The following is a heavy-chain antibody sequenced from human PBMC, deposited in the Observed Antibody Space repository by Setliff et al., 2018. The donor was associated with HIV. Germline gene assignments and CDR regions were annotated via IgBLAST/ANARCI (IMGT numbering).Heavy chain of an antibody. CDR3: ARDKGGGYFDS. D-gene: IGHD2-15*01. V-gene: IGHV4-34*01. CDR2: VNQRVTS. Sequence: SETLSLTCAVNSGSFGSYYWSWLRQSPGKGLEWIGEVNQRVTSNYNPSLKSRVTMSIDESKSQFSLKLSSVTAAGTAVYFFARDKGGGYFDSWGQGTLVTVSS. J-gene: IGHJ4*02. CDR1: SGSFGSYY.